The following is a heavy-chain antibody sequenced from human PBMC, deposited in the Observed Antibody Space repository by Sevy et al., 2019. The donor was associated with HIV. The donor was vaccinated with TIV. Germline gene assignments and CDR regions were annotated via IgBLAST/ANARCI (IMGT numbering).Heavy chain of an antibody. CDR3: ARDVDTPFVRSFDS. CDR2: ISSSSRTI. J-gene: IGHJ4*02. CDR1: GLTFSSDS. V-gene: IGHV3-48*02. D-gene: IGHD5-18*01. Sequence: WGSLRLSCVVSGLTFSSDSMNWVRQAPGKGLEWLAYISSSSRTIYYADSVEGRFTIPRDNDKKSVFLQMNNLRDEDSATYYCARDVDTPFVRSFDSWGQGTLVTVSS.